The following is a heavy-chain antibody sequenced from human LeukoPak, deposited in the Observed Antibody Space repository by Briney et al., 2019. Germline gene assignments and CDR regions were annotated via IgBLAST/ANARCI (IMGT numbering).Heavy chain of an antibody. CDR3: VRSGYSSYFDD. J-gene: IGHJ4*02. V-gene: IGHV3-74*01. CDR2: INSEGSGT. D-gene: IGHD3-3*01. CDR1: GFTFSSSW. Sequence: GGSLRLSCAASGFTFSSSWIHWVRHAPGKGLVWLSRINSEGSGTNYVDSVKGRFTISRDNAKNTLYLQMNSLRADDTAVYYCVRSGYSSYFDDWGQGTLVTVSS.